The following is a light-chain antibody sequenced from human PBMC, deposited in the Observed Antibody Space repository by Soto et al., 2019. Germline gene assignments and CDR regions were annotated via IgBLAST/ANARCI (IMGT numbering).Light chain of an antibody. CDR2: GAS. Sequence: VVLTQSPATVSLSPGKRATLSCRASQNISNYLIWYQQKPGQAPRLLIYGASSRATGIPDRFSGDGSGTDFTLTISSLQSEDFAVYYCQQYNDWPRTFGQGTKVDIK. V-gene: IGKV3D-15*01. CDR1: QNISNY. J-gene: IGKJ1*01. CDR3: QQYNDWPRT.